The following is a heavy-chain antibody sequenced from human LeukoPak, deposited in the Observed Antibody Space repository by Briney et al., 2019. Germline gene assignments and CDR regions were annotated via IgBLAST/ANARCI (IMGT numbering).Heavy chain of an antibody. V-gene: IGHV3-30-3*01. CDR3: ARDGRGHYYYYYGMDV. D-gene: IGHD2-21*02. CDR2: ISYDGSNK. Sequence: GGSLRLSCAASGFTFSSYAMHWVRQAPGKGLEWVAVISYDGSNKYYAGSVKGRFTISRDNSKNTLYLQMNSLRAEDTAVYYCARDGRGHYYYYYGMDVWGQGTTVTVSS. J-gene: IGHJ6*02. CDR1: GFTFSSYA.